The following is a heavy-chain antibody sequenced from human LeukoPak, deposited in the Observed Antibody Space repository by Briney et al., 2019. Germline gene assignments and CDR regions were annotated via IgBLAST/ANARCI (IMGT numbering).Heavy chain of an antibody. CDR1: GFTFSGSA. CDR3: ARGYCSGGTCDHLDY. D-gene: IGHD2-15*01. CDR2: IRSKANSYAT. Sequence: PGGSLRLSCAASGFTFSGSAMHWVRQASGKGLEWVGRIRSKANSYATAYAASVKGRFTISRDDSKNTAYLQMNSLRAEDTAVYYCARGYCSGGTCDHLDYWGQGTLVTVSS. J-gene: IGHJ4*02. V-gene: IGHV3-73*01.